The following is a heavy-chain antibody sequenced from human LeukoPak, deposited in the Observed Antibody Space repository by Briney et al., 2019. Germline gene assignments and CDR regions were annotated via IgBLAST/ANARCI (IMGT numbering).Heavy chain of an antibody. V-gene: IGHV4-4*07. J-gene: IGHJ4*02. CDR3: ARLNPRGHFDY. CDR1: GDSISTHY. D-gene: IGHD3-10*01. Sequence: SETLSLTCTVSGDSISTHYWSWIRQPAGKGLEWIGRIFISGRTNYNPSLESRVTLSLDTSKNQFSLKLRSVTAADTAVYYCARLNPRGHFDYWGQGTLVTVSS. CDR2: IFISGRT.